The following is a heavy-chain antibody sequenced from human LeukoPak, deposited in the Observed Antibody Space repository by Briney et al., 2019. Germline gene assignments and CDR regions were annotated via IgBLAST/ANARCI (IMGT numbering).Heavy chain of an antibody. CDR1: GGSISSYY. D-gene: IGHD4-17*01. Sequence: SETLSLTCTVSGGSISSYYWGWIRQPPGKGLEWIGSIYYTGSTYYNPSLKSRVTISLDTSKNQFSLKLSSVTAADTAVYYCARPYGVDYWYFDLWGRGTLVTVSS. V-gene: IGHV4-39*01. CDR2: IYYTGST. J-gene: IGHJ2*01. CDR3: ARPYGVDYWYFDL.